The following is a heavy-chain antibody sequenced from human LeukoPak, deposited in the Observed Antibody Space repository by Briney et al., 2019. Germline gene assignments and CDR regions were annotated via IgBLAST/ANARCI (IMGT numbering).Heavy chain of an antibody. CDR3: ARNDMELQAFDI. CDR1: GFTFSSYS. Sequence: GGSLRLSCAASGFTFSSYSMNWVRQAPGKGLEWVSSISSSSSYIYYADSVKGRFTISRDNAKNPLYLQMNSLRAEDTAVYYCARNDMELQAFDIWGQGTMVTVSS. CDR2: ISSSSSYI. D-gene: IGHD1-26*01. J-gene: IGHJ3*02. V-gene: IGHV3-21*01.